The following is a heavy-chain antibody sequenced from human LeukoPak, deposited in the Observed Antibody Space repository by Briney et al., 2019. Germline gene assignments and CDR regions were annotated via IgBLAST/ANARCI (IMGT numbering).Heavy chain of an antibody. CDR2: IYYSGST. Sequence: SETLSLTCTVSGGSISSYYWSWIRQPPGKGLGWIGYIYYSGSTNYNPSLKSRVTISVDTSKNQFSLKLSSVTAADTAVYYCARGGPPLVAVAGTGYFDYWGQGTLVTVSS. J-gene: IGHJ4*02. CDR3: ARGGPPLVAVAGTGYFDY. D-gene: IGHD6-19*01. CDR1: GGSISSYY. V-gene: IGHV4-59*08.